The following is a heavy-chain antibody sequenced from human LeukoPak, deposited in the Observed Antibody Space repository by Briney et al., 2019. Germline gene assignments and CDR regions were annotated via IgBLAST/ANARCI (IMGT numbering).Heavy chain of an antibody. J-gene: IGHJ6*02. Sequence: PGGCLRLSCAASGFTFSSYAMSWVRQAPGKGLEWVSAISGSGGSTYYADSVKGRFTISRDNSKNTLYLQMNSLRAEDTAVYYCAKGVAAAIKFDYYYGMDVWGQGTTVTVSS. CDR2: ISGSGGST. V-gene: IGHV3-23*01. CDR1: GFTFSSYA. CDR3: AKGVAAAIKFDYYYGMDV. D-gene: IGHD2-2*01.